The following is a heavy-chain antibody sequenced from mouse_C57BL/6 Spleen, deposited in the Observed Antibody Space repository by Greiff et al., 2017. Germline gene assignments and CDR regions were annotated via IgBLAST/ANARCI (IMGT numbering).Heavy chain of an antibody. CDR2: IWGGGST. V-gene: IGHV2-2*01. CDR3: EEKEENTNFDD. Sequence: QVQLKESGPGLVQPSPSLSLTCTVSGFSLTSYGVRWGRQSPGQGLEWMGVIWGGGSTDYNAAVISRLSISKDNSKSQVFFKMNMLQADDTAIYYWEEKEENTNFDDWGQGTTLTVSS. CDR1: GFSLTSYG. J-gene: IGHJ2*01. D-gene: IGHD5-2*01.